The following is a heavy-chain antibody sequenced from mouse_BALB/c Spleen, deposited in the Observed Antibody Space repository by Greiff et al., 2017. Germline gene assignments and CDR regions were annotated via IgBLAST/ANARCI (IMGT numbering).Heavy chain of an antibody. CDR3: ARSRTGYYYAMDY. CDR1: GFTFSSFG. Sequence: EVQGVESGGGLVQPGGSRKLSCAASGFTFSSFGMHWVRQAPEKGLEWVAYISSGSSTIYYADTVKGRFTISRDNPKNTLFLQMTSLRSEDTAMYYCARSRTGYYYAMDYWGQGTSVTVSS. J-gene: IGHJ4*01. V-gene: IGHV5-17*02. CDR2: ISSGSSTI.